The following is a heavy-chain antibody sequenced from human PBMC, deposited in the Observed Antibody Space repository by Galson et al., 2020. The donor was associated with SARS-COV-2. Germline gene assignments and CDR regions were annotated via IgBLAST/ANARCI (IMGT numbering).Heavy chain of an antibody. CDR2: IWYDGSNK. CDR1: GFTFSSYG. V-gene: IGHV3-33*06. Sequence: GEYLKNSCAASGFTFSSYGMHWVRQAPGKGLEWVAVIWYDGSNKYYADSVKGRFTISRDNSKNTLYLQMNSLRAEDTAVYYCAKGDGEWLFFFDYWGQGTLVTVSS. CDR3: AKGDGEWLFFFDY. J-gene: IGHJ4*02. D-gene: IGHD3-3*01.